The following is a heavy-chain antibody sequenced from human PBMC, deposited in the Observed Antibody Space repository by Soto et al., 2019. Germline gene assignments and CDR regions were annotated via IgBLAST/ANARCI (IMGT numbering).Heavy chain of an antibody. CDR3: ARLFRNYYSGIDV. CDR2: IFPEDSDT. CDR1: GYGFSNYW. D-gene: IGHD3-10*01. Sequence: PGESLKISCEGSGYGFSNYWIAWVRQMPGKGLEWLGIIFPEDSDTRYTPSLQGQVTISVDKSINTAYLQWSSLKASDTATYYCARLFRNYYSGIDVWGQGTTVTVSS. V-gene: IGHV5-51*01. J-gene: IGHJ6*02.